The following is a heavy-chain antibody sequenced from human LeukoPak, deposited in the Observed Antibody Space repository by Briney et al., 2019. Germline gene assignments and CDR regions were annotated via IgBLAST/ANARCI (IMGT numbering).Heavy chain of an antibody. D-gene: IGHD1-26*01. CDR2: MSTGGSD. J-gene: IGHJ3*02. Sequence: TSESLSLTCSVSGGSISSYSWSWIRQPAGKGLEWVGNMSTGGSDTYNTSRKIRATMSVNTSKNQCSLKLSSVTAGDTAVYYCAGLIVGGLVDNTFEIWGEGTMVAVSS. V-gene: IGHV4-4*07. CDR3: AGLIVGGLVDNTFEI. CDR1: GGSISSYS.